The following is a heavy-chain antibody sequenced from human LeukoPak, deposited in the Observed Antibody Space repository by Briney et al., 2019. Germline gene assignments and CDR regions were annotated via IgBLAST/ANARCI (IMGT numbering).Heavy chain of an antibody. V-gene: IGHV3-48*01. CDR2: ITNSGNSK. CDR3: ARDPTGYSSGWTYYYYGMDV. J-gene: IGHJ6*02. Sequence: TGGSLRLSCAASEFTFSSYSMNWVRQAPGKGLEWVSYITNSGNSKSYADSVKGRFTISRDNTKNSLYLQMNGLRAEDTAVYYCARDPTGYSSGWTYYYYGMDVWGQGTTVTVSS. D-gene: IGHD6-19*01. CDR1: EFTFSSYS.